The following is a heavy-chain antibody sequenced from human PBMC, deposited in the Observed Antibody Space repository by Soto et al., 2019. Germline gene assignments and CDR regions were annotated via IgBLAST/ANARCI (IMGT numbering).Heavy chain of an antibody. J-gene: IGHJ4*02. V-gene: IGHV1-8*01. Sequence: GASVKVSCKASGYTFTSYDINCVRQAPGQGLEWMGWMSPNTGNTGQAQRFQGGLTMTRNTSISTAYMELTRLKSEDTAVYYCAISDCSGGSCYMLDYWGQGTLVTVS. CDR1: GYTFTSYD. CDR3: AISDCSGGSCYMLDY. D-gene: IGHD2-15*01. CDR2: MSPNTGNT.